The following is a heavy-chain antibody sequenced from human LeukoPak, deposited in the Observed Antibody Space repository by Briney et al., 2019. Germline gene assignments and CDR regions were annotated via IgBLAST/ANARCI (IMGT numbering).Heavy chain of an antibody. CDR3: ARDVGYCSSTSCTSYMDV. Sequence: GGSPRLSCAASGFTFSSYGMSWVRQAPGKGLEWVSAISGSGGSTYYADSVKGRFTISRDNSKNTLYLQMNSLRAEDTAVYYCARDVGYCSSTSCTSYMDVWGKGTTVTISS. CDR1: GFTFSSYG. J-gene: IGHJ6*03. V-gene: IGHV3-23*01. D-gene: IGHD2-2*01. CDR2: ISGSGGST.